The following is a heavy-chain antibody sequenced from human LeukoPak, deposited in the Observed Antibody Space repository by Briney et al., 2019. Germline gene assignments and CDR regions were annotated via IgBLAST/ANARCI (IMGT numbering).Heavy chain of an antibody. J-gene: IGHJ4*02. Sequence: GGSLRLSCAASGFTFSSYEMNWVRQAPGKGLEWVSYISSSGSTIYYADSVKGRFTISRDNSKNTLYLQMNSLRAEDTAVYYCAKLGRRVIAAAGYYFDYWGQGTLVTVSS. CDR3: AKLGRRVIAAAGYYFDY. CDR2: ISSSGSTI. V-gene: IGHV3-48*03. CDR1: GFTFSSYE. D-gene: IGHD6-13*01.